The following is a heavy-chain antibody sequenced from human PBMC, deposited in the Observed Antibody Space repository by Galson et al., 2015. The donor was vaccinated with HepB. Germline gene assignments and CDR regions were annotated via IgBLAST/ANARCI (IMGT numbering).Heavy chain of an antibody. CDR1: GDSVSSESAA. D-gene: IGHD1-14*01. CDR3: VRGNLYFDY. J-gene: IGHJ4*02. Sequence: CAISGDSVSSESAAWNWIRQSPSRGLEWLGRTYYRSRRYDESAASVKGRIAINPDTSKNQFSLQLNSVTSEDTAVYFCVRGNLYFDYWGQGSLVTVSS. CDR2: TYYRSRRYD. V-gene: IGHV6-1*01.